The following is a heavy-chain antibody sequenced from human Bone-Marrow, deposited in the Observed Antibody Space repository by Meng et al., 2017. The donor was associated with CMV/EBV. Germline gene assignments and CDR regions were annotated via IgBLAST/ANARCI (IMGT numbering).Heavy chain of an antibody. CDR3: ARLDRWFGERG. V-gene: IGHV4-39*01. J-gene: IGHJ4*02. CDR2: IYYSGCT. Sequence: SETLSLTCTVSGGSISSSSYYWGWIRQPPGKGLEWIGSIYYSGCTYYNPSLKSRVTISVDTSKNQFSLKLSSVTAADTAVYYCARLDRWFGERGWGQGTLVTVSS. CDR1: GGSISSSSYY. D-gene: IGHD3-10*01.